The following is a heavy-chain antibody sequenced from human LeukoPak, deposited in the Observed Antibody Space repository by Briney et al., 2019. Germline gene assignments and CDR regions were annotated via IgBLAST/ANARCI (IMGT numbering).Heavy chain of an antibody. CDR1: GFTVSSNY. Sequence: PGGSLRLSCAAPGFTVSSNYMSWVRQAPGKGLEWVSVIYSGDSTYYADSVKGRFTISRDNSKNTLYLQMNSLRAEDTAVYYCARYRITMVAGPFDIWGQGTMVTVSS. CDR3: ARYRITMVAGPFDI. D-gene: IGHD3-10*01. J-gene: IGHJ3*02. V-gene: IGHV3-66*01. CDR2: IYSGDST.